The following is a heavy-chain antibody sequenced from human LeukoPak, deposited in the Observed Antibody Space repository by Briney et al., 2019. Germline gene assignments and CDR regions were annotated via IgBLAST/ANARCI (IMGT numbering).Heavy chain of an antibody. V-gene: IGHV3-23*01. J-gene: IGHJ4*02. CDR2: ISGSGGST. Sequence: GGSLRLSCAASGFTFSSYAMSWVRQAPGKGLERVSAISGSGGSTYYADSVKGRFTISRDNSKNTLYLQMNSLRAEDTAVYHCAKVARFLEWFTDYWGQGTLVTVSS. CDR3: AKVARFLEWFTDY. D-gene: IGHD3-3*01. CDR1: GFTFSSYA.